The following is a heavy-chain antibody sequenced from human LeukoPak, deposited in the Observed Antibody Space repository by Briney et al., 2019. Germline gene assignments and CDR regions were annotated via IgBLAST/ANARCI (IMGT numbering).Heavy chain of an antibody. D-gene: IGHD5-12*01. V-gene: IGHV1-18*04. J-gene: IGHJ6*04. CDR1: GYTFISYG. Sequence: GGSVKVSCKASGYTFISYGISWVRQAPGQGLEWMGWISAYNGNTNYAQKVQGRVTMTTDTSTSTAYMEMRSLRSDDTAVYYCAREGYSAYGGYYYYGMDVWGKGTTVTVSS. CDR3: AREGYSAYGGYYYYGMDV. CDR2: ISAYNGNT.